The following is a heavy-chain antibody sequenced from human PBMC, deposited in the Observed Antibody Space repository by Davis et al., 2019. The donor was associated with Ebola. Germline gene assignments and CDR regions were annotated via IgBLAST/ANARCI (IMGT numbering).Heavy chain of an antibody. J-gene: IGHJ4*02. CDR2: IYYSGST. D-gene: IGHD1-26*01. CDR1: GASISSSSHH. Sequence: SDTLSSTVTLLGASISSSSHHWGWIRQPPGKGLEWIGSIYYSGSTYYNPSLKSRVTISVDTSKNQFSLTLSSVTAADTAVYYCARGGYWAFDYWGQGGLVTVSS. V-gene: IGHV4-39*01. CDR3: ARGGYWAFDY.